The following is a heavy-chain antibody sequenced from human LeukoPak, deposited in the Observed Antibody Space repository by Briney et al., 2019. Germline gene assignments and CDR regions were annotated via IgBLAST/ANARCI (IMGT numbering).Heavy chain of an antibody. V-gene: IGHV3-23*01. CDR2: ISGSGGST. D-gene: IGHD6-13*01. J-gene: IGHJ4*02. CDR3: AKRYSSSWELDY. CDR1: GFTFSSYA. Sequence: PGGSLRLSCAASGFTFSSYATSRVRQAPGKRLEWVSAISGSGGSTYYADSVKGRFTISRDNSKNTLYLQMNSLRAEDTAVYYCAKRYSSSWELDYWGQGTLVTVSS.